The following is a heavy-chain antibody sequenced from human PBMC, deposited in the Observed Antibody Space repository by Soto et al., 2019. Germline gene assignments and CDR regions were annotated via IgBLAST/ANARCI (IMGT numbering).Heavy chain of an antibody. CDR1: GGSISSSSYY. J-gene: IGHJ6*02. Sequence: SETLSLTCTVSGGSISSSSYYWGWIRQPPGKGLEWIGSIYYSGSTYYNPSLKSRVTISVDTSKNQFSLKLSSVTAADTAVYYCARVMGDYYYYYGMDVWGQGTTVTVSS. D-gene: IGHD3-16*01. V-gene: IGHV4-39*01. CDR2: IYYSGST. CDR3: ARVMGDYYYYYGMDV.